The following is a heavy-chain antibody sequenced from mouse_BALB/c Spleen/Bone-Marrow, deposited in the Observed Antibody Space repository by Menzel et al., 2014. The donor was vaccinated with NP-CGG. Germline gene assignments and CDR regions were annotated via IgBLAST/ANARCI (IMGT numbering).Heavy chain of an antibody. V-gene: IGHV7-1*02. J-gene: IGHJ3*01. D-gene: IGHD2-10*02. CDR3: ARDVGYGNYFVY. CDR2: SRNKAKHYTT. Sequence: EVNVVESGGGLVQPGDSLRLSCATSGFTFSDFYMEWVRQPPGKRLEWIAASRNKAKHYTTEYSASVKGRFIVSRDTSQGILYLQMNALRAEDTAIYYCARDVGYGNYFVYWGQGTLVTVSA. CDR1: GFTFSDFY.